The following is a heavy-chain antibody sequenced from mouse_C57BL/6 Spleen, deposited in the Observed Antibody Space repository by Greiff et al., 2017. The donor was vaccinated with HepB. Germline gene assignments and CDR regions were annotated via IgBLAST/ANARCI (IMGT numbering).Heavy chain of an antibody. J-gene: IGHJ4*01. CDR1: GFTFSDYG. CDR3: ARKELGYAMDY. D-gene: IGHD4-1*01. CDR2: ISSGSSTI. V-gene: IGHV5-17*01. Sequence: EVKVEESGGGLVKPGGSLKLSCAASGFTFSDYGMHWVRQAPEKGLEWVAYISSGSSTIYYADTVKGRFTISRDNAKNTLFLQMTSLRSEDTAMYYCARKELGYAMDYWGQGTSVTVSS.